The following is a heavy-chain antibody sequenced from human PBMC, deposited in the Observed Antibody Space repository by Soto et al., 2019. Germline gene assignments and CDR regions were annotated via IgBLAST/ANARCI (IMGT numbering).Heavy chain of an antibody. V-gene: IGHV3-49*03. CDR3: SSGFLEWLLYRNYYYYGMDV. D-gene: IGHD3-3*01. J-gene: IGHJ6*02. CDR2: IRSKAYGGTT. CDR1: GFTFGDYA. Sequence: PGGSLRLSCTASGFTFGDYAMSWFRQAPGKGLEWVGFIRSKAYGGTTEYAASVKGRFTISRDDSKSIAYLQMNSLKTEDTAVYYFSSGFLEWLLYRNYYYYGMDVWGQGTTVTVPS.